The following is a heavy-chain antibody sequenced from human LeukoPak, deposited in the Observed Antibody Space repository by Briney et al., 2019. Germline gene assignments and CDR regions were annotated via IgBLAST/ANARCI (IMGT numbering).Heavy chain of an antibody. CDR3: ARGPTNGQAFDY. J-gene: IGHJ4*02. CDR1: AFTFSDYS. D-gene: IGHD2-8*01. CDR2: ISGSGTYT. V-gene: IGHV3-21*05. Sequence: GGSLRLSCTASAFTFSDYSMIWVRQAPGKGLEWVSYISGSGTYTHYADSAKGRFTISRDGAKNSLYLQLNSLRAEDTAVYYCARGPTNGQAFDYWGQGTLVSVSS.